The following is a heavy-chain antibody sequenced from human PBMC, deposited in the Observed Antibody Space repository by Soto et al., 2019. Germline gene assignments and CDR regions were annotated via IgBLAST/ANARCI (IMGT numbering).Heavy chain of an antibody. Sequence: GESLRFPCKGSGDSFSRYLIRWVRQMPGKGLEWMGRIDPSDYYTNYSPSFQGHVTISADKSISTAYLQWSSLKASDTAMYYCSCNFAWTAEHDMHAWRQATPVPVS. CDR1: GDSFSRYL. J-gene: IGHJ6*02. CDR2: IDPSDYYT. D-gene: IGHD2-21*02. V-gene: IGHV5-10-1*01. CDR3: SCNFAWTAEHDMHA.